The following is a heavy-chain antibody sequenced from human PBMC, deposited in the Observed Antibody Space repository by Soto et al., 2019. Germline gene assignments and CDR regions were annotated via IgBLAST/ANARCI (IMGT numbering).Heavy chain of an antibody. CDR2: IWYYGSNK. D-gene: IGHD1-26*01. J-gene: IGHJ6*04. Sequence: WGSLRLSCAASGFTFSSYGMHWVRQAPGKGLEWVAVIWYYGSNKYYADSVKGRFTISRDNSKNTLYLQMNSLRAEDTAVYYCARGSRWVGGTTTDRYGREVWGKGKTVIVSS. V-gene: IGHV3-33*01. CDR3: ARGSRWVGGTTTDRYGREV. CDR1: GFTFSSYG.